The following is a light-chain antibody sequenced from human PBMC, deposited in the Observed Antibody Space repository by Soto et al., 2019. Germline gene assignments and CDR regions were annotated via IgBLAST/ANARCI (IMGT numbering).Light chain of an antibody. CDR1: QSINTW. CDR2: DGS. CDR3: QQYKTYYRT. V-gene: IGKV1-5*03. J-gene: IGKJ1*01. Sequence: DIQMTQSPSTLSASVGDRITITCRASQSINTWLAWYQQKPGEAPKLLIYDGSTLERGVPSRFSGSGSGTEFTLTISRLQPDDFGTFYCQQYKTYYRTLGQGTTVEV.